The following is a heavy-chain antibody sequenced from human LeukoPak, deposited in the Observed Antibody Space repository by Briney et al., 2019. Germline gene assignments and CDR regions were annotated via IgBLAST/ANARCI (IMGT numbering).Heavy chain of an antibody. D-gene: IGHD3-3*01. J-gene: IGHJ6*03. CDR2: IKQDGSEK. V-gene: IGHV3-7*01. Sequence: GGSLRLSCAASGFTFSSYWMSWVRQALGKGLEWVANIKQDGSEKYYVDSVKGRFTISRDNAKNSLYLQMNSLRAEDTAVYYCARVLTIFGVVTHYYMDVWGKGTTVTVSS. CDR1: GFTFSSYW. CDR3: ARVLTIFGVVTHYYMDV.